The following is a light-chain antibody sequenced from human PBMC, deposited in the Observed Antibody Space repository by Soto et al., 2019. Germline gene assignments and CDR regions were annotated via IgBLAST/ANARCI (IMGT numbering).Light chain of an antibody. CDR1: QSISSF. CDR3: QQSLSPPIT. V-gene: IGKV1-39*01. J-gene: IGKJ5*01. Sequence: DIQMTQSPSSLSASVGDRITITCRASQSISSFLNWYQQKPGKAPKLLIYDTSSLQSGVPSRFSGSGSGTDFTLTISSLQPEDFATYYCQQSLSPPITSGQGTRLEIK. CDR2: DTS.